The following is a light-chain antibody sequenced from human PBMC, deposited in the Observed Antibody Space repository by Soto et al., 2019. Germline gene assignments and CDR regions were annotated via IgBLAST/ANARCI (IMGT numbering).Light chain of an antibody. V-gene: IGLV1-40*01. Sequence: QSVLTQPPSVSGAPGQRDTLSCTGGRSNIWAACGEHWYPQLPGTAPELLIYDSLNRPSGVPDRFSGSKSGTSASLAITGLQADDEADFYCPSSDICLSAIETGTKVTVL. CDR1: RSNIWAACG. CDR3: PSSDICLSA. J-gene: IGLJ1*01. CDR2: DSL.